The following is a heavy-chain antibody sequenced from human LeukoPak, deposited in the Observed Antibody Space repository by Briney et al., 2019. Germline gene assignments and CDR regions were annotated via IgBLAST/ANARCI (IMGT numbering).Heavy chain of an antibody. D-gene: IGHD4-17*01. J-gene: IGHJ4*02. CDR3: ARGIGSTTVTTLEYYFDY. Sequence: TSVKVSYKASGYTFTSYDIHWVRQATGQGLEWMGWMNPNSGNTGYAQKFQGRVTMTRNTSISTAYMELSSLRSEDTAVYYCARGIGSTTVTTLEYYFDYWGQGTLVTVSS. V-gene: IGHV1-8*01. CDR2: MNPNSGNT. CDR1: GYTFTSYD.